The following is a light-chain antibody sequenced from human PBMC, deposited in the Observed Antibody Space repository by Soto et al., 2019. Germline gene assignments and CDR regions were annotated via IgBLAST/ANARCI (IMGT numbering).Light chain of an antibody. J-gene: IGKJ1*01. CDR2: GAS. CDR3: QKYGSSRP. Sequence: IVLTQSPGTLSLSPGERATLSCRASQSVSSSYLAWYQQKPGQAPRLLIYGASSRATGIPDRFSGSGSGKDFPLTISRLEPKDFAVYYCQKYGSSRPFGKGTKV. V-gene: IGKV3-20*01. CDR1: QSVSSSY.